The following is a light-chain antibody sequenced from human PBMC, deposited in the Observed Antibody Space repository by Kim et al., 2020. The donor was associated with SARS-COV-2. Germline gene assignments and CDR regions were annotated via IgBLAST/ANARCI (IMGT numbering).Light chain of an antibody. CDR3: QRRRDWSLT. CDR1: QSVNIY. Sequence: ELVLTQSPATLSLSPKERATVSCRASQSVNIYLAWYQQRPGQGPRHLIYDASKRATDSPTRFSGSGSGAEFTLTISSLGPEDFAVSYCQRRRDWSLTFGGRAKVDIK. V-gene: IGKV3-11*01. CDR2: DAS. J-gene: IGKJ4*01.